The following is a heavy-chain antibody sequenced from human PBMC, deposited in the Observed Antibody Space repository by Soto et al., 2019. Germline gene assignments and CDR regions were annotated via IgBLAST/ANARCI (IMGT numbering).Heavy chain of an antibody. CDR3: ARNVPVTTLGY. J-gene: IGHJ4*02. Sequence: EVKLVESGGGLVQPGGSLRLSCAASGVTVSNNYMPWVRQAPGKGLELVSSIYSTGNTFYADSVKGRFTISRDNSKNTLYLQRNSLRVEDTAVYYCARNVPVTTLGYWGQGTLVTVSS. V-gene: IGHV3-66*01. CDR2: IYSTGNT. CDR1: GVTVSNNY. D-gene: IGHD4-17*01.